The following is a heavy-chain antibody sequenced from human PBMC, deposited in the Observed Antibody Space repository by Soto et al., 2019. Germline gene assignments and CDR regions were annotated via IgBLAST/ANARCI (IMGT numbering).Heavy chain of an antibody. J-gene: IGHJ6*03. Sequence: EVQLLESGGGLVQPGGSLRLSCAASGFTFSTYAMSWVRQAPGKGLEWVSTITTSGGKTYYADSVQGRFTISRNNSKNTRYLQMKNLRAEDTAVYYCAGRYCTNGVCYTNYYSYIDVWGKGTTVTVSS. CDR2: ITTSGGKT. D-gene: IGHD2-8*01. V-gene: IGHV3-23*01. CDR3: AGRYCTNGVCYTNYYSYIDV. CDR1: GFTFSTYA.